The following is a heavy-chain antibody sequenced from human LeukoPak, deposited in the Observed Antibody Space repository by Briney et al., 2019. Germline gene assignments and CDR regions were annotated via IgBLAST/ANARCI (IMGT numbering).Heavy chain of an antibody. CDR1: GGSISSGSYY. D-gene: IGHD6-6*01. J-gene: IGHJ4*02. V-gene: IGHV4-61*02. Sequence: PSETLSLTCTVPGGSISSGSYYWSWIRQPAGKGLVWIGRIYTSGSTNYNPSLKSRVTISVDTSKNQFSLKLSSVTAADTAVYYCAREGWYSSSYWGQGTLVTVSS. CDR3: AREGWYSSSY. CDR2: IYTSGST.